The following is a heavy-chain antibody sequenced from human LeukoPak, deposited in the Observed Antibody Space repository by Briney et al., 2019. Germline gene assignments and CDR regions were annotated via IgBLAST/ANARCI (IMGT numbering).Heavy chain of an antibody. CDR1: GLTVCTKY. CDR3: ARVGDHYHWYFDL. CDR2: LYSGGDT. Sequence: GGPLRLSCSASGLTVCTKYMIWVRQAPGKGLEWVSILYSGGDTYYADPVKGRFTISRDNSRNTLSLQMNSLRVDDTAVYYCARVGDHYHWYFDLWGRGTLVTVSS. V-gene: IGHV3-53*01. D-gene: IGHD3-10*01. J-gene: IGHJ2*01.